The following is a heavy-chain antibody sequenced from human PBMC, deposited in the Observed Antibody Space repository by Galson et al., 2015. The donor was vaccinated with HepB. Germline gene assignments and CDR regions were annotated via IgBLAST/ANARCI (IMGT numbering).Heavy chain of an antibody. J-gene: IGHJ6*02. CDR3: ARGNYDFWSGYYTSYYYYYGMDV. Sequence: LRLSCAASGFTFSSYAMGWVRQAPGKGLEWIGYIYYSGSTYYNPSLKSRVTISVDTSKNQFSLKLSSVTAADTAVYYCARGNYDFWSGYYTSYYYYYGMDVWGRGTTVTVSS. D-gene: IGHD3-3*01. CDR1: GFTFSSYA. CDR2: IYYSGST. V-gene: IGHV4-31*02.